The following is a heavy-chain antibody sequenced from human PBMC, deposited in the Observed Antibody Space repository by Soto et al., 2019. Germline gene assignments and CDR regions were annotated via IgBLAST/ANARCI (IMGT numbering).Heavy chain of an antibody. V-gene: IGHV3-30*18. CDR3: AKHLVKTSSWPAD. Sequence: HVQLVESGGGVVQPGRPLRLSCAVSGFNFSSYGMHWVRQAPGKGLEWVAVISYDGSHKASADSVRGRIAISRDNSKNTMFLQMNNLREEDTAVYYCAKHLVKTSSWPADRGQGALVTVSS. CDR1: GFNFSSYG. D-gene: IGHD6-19*01. J-gene: IGHJ4*02. CDR2: ISYDGSHK.